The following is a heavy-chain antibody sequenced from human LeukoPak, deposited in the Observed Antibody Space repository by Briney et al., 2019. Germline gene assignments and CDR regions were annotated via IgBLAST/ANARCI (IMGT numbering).Heavy chain of an antibody. CDR2: MYYSGST. D-gene: IGHD3-16*02. CDR3: ARGHYIWGTYRQYFDY. J-gene: IGHJ4*02. CDR1: GGSISSHY. V-gene: IGHV4-59*11. Sequence: SETLSLTCTVSGGSISSHYWNWIRQPPGKGLEWVGYMYYSGSTSYNPSLMSRATISVDTSKYQFSLKLSSVTAADTAVYYCARGHYIWGTYRQYFDYWGQGTLVTVSS.